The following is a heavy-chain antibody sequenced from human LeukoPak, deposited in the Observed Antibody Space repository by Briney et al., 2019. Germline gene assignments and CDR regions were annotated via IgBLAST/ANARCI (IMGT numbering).Heavy chain of an antibody. Sequence: GGSLRLSCAASGFTSSDYYMSWIRQAPGKGLEWVSYISSSGSAIYYADSVKGRFTISRDNAKNSLYLQMNSLRAEDTAVYYCAREYVWHYYMDVWGKGTTVTVSS. CDR3: AREYVWHYYMDV. V-gene: IGHV3-11*01. J-gene: IGHJ6*03. CDR1: GFTSSDYY. CDR2: ISSSGSAI. D-gene: IGHD3-10*02.